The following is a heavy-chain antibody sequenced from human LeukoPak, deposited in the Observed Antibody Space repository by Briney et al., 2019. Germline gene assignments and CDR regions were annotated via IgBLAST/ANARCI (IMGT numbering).Heavy chain of an antibody. CDR1: GGSISSYY. D-gene: IGHD1-14*01. V-gene: IGHV4-59*08. Sequence: SETLSLTRTVSGGSISSYYWSWIRQPPGKGLEWIGYIYYSGSTNYNPPLKSRVTISVDTSKNQFSLKLSSVTAADTAVYYCAGPFTTKFDYWGQGTLVTVSS. CDR3: AGPFTTKFDY. J-gene: IGHJ4*02. CDR2: IYYSGST.